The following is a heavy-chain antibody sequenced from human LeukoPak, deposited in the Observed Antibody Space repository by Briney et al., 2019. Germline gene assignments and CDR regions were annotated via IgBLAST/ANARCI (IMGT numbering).Heavy chain of an antibody. CDR1: GVSISSSPYY. Sequence: NPSETLSLTCTVSGVSISSSPYYWSWIRQPPGKGLEWIGYIYYSGSTNYNPSLKSRVTISVDTSKNQFSLKLSSVTAADTAVYYCAREHIVVVTATSGSGWFDPWGQGTLVTVSS. CDR2: IYYSGST. J-gene: IGHJ5*02. D-gene: IGHD2-21*02. CDR3: AREHIVVVTATSGSGWFDP. V-gene: IGHV4-61*01.